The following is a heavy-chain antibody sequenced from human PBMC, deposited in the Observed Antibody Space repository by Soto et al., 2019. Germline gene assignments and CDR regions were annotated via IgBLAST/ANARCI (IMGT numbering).Heavy chain of an antibody. CDR2: ISTTSSHK. J-gene: IGHJ5*02. Sequence: EVQLVESGGGLVKPGGSLRLSCAASGFTFSSYSMNWVRQAPGKGLEWVSSISTTSSHKYYADSVEGRFTISRDNAKNSLYLQMNSLRDEDTAVYYCASPQWFDPWGQGTLVTVSS. V-gene: IGHV3-21*01. CDR3: ASPQWFDP. CDR1: GFTFSSYS.